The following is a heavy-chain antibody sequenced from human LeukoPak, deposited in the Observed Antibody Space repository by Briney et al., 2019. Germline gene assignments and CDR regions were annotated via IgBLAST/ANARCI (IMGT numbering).Heavy chain of an antibody. Sequence: GGSLRLSCAASGFTFSTYWMHWVRQAPGKGLMWVSRIISDGSSTSYADSVKGRFTISRDNAKNTLYLQMNSLRAEETALYYCVREPRVPLHPYSSGVFDNWGQGTLVTVSS. V-gene: IGHV3-74*01. CDR3: VREPRVPLHPYSSGVFDN. D-gene: IGHD6-19*01. CDR2: IISDGSST. J-gene: IGHJ4*02. CDR1: GFTFSTYW.